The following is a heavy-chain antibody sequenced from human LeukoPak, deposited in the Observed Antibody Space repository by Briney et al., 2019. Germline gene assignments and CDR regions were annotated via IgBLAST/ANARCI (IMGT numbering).Heavy chain of an antibody. Sequence: GGSLRLSCAASGFTFSRYVMTWVRQAPGKGLEWVSGISGSGGSTYYADSVKGRFTISRDNSKNTLYLQMNSLRAEDTAVYYCARVEGGSMVRGYYYYMDVWGKGTTVTISS. V-gene: IGHV3-23*01. CDR1: GFTFSRYV. CDR2: ISGSGGST. CDR3: ARVEGGSMVRGYYYYMDV. D-gene: IGHD3-10*01. J-gene: IGHJ6*03.